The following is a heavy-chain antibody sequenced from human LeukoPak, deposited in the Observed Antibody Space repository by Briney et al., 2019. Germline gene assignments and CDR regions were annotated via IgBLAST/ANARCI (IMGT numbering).Heavy chain of an antibody. CDR3: AKGLVFSGDFWSGYYTSSFDY. J-gene: IGHJ4*02. CDR2: IRYDGSNK. CDR1: GFTFSSYG. V-gene: IGHV3-30*02. Sequence: QPGGSLRLSCAASGFTFSSYGMHWVRQAPGKGLEWVAFIRYDGSNKYYADSVKGRFTISRDNSKNTLYLQMDSLRAEDTAVYYCAKGLVFSGDFWSGYYTSSFDYWGQGTLVTVSS. D-gene: IGHD3-3*01.